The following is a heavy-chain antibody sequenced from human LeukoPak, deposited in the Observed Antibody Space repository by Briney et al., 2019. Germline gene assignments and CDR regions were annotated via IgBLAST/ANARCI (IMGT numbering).Heavy chain of an antibody. Sequence: GGSLRLSCAASGFTFSSYSMNWVRQAPGKGLEWVSSISSSSYIYYADSVKGRFTISRDNAKNSLYLQMNSLRAEDTAVYYCAREGYDFWSGYYEGLDYYYYYGMDVWGQGTTVTVSS. V-gene: IGHV3-21*01. CDR3: AREGYDFWSGYYEGLDYYYYYGMDV. J-gene: IGHJ6*02. CDR1: GFTFSSYS. CDR2: ISSSSYI. D-gene: IGHD3-3*01.